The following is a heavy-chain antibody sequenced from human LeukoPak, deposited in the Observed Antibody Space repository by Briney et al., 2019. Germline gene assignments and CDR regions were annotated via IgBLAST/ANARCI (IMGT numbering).Heavy chain of an antibody. CDR3: ARVGCRGGSCSPRGDYYYGMDV. CDR2: TSSFSRFL. V-gene: IGHV3-21*01. Sequence: RPLPLPCVSSAFPFIVYSMNWVGHAPGRGLDWLASTSSFSRFLTDADSVKGRFTISRDNAKNSRYLQMNSLRAEDTAVYYCARVGCRGGSCSPRGDYYYGMDVWGQGTTVTVSS. D-gene: IGHD2-15*01. J-gene: IGHJ6*02. CDR1: AFPFIVYS.